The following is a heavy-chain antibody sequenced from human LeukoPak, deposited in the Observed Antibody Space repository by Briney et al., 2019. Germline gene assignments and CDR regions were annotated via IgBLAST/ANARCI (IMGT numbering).Heavy chain of an antibody. D-gene: IGHD6-25*01. J-gene: IGHJ4*02. CDR2: ISAGHRT. V-gene: IGHV3-23*01. Sequence: SGGSLRLSCAASGFTFSNYAMNWVRQAPGKGLEWVSGISAGHRTDYADSVKGRFTISRDNSKNTMYLQMNTLRGEDTALYYCAKDGAAWGQGALVTVSS. CDR3: AKDGAA. CDR1: GFTFSNYA.